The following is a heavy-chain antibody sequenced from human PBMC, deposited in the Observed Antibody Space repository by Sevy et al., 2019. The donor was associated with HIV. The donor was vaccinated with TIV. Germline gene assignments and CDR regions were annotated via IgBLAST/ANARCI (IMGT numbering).Heavy chain of an antibody. V-gene: IGHV4-30-4*01. CDR1: GGSISSGDYY. CDR3: ARARGEYCSGGSCKNWFDP. Sequence: SETLSLTCTVSGGSISSGDYYWSWIRQPPGKGLEWIGYIYYSGSTYYNPSLKSRVTISVDTSNNQFSLKLSSVTAADTAVYYCARARGEYCSGGSCKNWFDPLGQGTLVTVSS. CDR2: IYYSGST. D-gene: IGHD2-15*01. J-gene: IGHJ5*02.